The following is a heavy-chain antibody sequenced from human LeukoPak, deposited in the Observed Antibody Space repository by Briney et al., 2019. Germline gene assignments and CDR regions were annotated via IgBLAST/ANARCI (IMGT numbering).Heavy chain of an antibody. D-gene: IGHD6-19*01. Sequence: GGSLRLSCAASGFSFSNHWMIWVRQAPGKGLEWVATINPDGTEKRYVDSVKGRFTISRDNGKNPLYLQMSSLRAEDTAVYYCVRDDRGIAVGSRDHGAQGSLVTVSS. CDR3: VRDDRGIAVGSRDH. V-gene: IGHV3-7*03. CDR2: INPDGTEK. CDR1: GFSFSNHW. J-gene: IGHJ4*02.